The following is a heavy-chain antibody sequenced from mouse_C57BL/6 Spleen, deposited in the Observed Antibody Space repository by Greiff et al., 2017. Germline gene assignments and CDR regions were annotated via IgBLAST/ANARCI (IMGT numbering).Heavy chain of an antibody. Sequence: QLQQSGPELVKPGASVKISCKASGYTFTDYYMNWVKQSHGKSLEWIGDINPNNGGTSYNQKFKGKATLTVDKSSSTAYMELRSLTSEDSAVYYCARSSKGFAYWGQGTLVTVSA. CDR3: ARSSKGFAY. J-gene: IGHJ3*01. V-gene: IGHV1-26*01. CDR1: GYTFTDYY. CDR2: INPNNGGT. D-gene: IGHD2-5*01.